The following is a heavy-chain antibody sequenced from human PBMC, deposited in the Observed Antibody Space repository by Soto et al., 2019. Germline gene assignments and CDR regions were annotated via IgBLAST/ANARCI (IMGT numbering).Heavy chain of an antibody. D-gene: IGHD6-6*01. J-gene: IGHJ5*02. CDR1: GGSISSVGYY. CDR2: IYYSGST. CDR3: AGSIAARDNWFDP. Sequence: SETLSLTCTVSGGSISSVGYYWRWIRQHPGKGLEWIGYIYYSGSTYYNPSLKSRVTISVDTSKNQFSLKLSSVTAADTAVYYCAGSIAARDNWFDPWGQGTLVTVSS. V-gene: IGHV4-31*03.